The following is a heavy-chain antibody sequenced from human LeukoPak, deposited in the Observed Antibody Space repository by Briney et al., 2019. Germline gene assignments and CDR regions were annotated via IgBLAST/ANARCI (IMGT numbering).Heavy chain of an antibody. J-gene: IGHJ5*02. D-gene: IGHD2-2*02. Sequence: SVKVSSKASGGTFSSYAISWVRQAPGQGLEWMGGIIPIFGTANYAQKFQGRITITTDESTSAAYMELSSLRSEDTAVYYCAREYCSSTSCHKSGVWFDPWGQGTLVIVSS. CDR1: GGTFSSYA. CDR3: AREYCSSTSCHKSGVWFDP. CDR2: IIPIFGTA. V-gene: IGHV1-69*05.